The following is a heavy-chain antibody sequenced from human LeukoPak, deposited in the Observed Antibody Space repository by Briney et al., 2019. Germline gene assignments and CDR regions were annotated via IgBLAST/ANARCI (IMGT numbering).Heavy chain of an antibody. J-gene: IGHJ6*03. CDR2: ISSSGSTI. Sequence: GGSLRLSCAASGFTFSDYYMSWIRQVPGKGPEWVSYISSSGSTIYYADSVKGRFTISRDNAKNSLYLQMNSLRAEDTAVYYCARDKESYYYYYMDVWGKGTTVTVSS. V-gene: IGHV3-11*04. CDR3: ARDKESYYYYYMDV. CDR1: GFTFSDYY.